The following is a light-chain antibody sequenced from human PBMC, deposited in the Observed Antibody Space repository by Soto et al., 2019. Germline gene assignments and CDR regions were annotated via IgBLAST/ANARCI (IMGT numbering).Light chain of an antibody. CDR1: SSDVGSYNL. Sequence: QSVLTQPASVSGSPGQSITISCTGTSSDVGSYNLVSWYQQHPGKAPKLMIYEVSKRPSGVSNRFSGSKSGNTASLTISVLQAEDEADYYCCSYAGTSTSVVFGGGTKLTVL. CDR3: CSYAGTSTSVV. CDR2: EVS. J-gene: IGLJ2*01. V-gene: IGLV2-23*02.